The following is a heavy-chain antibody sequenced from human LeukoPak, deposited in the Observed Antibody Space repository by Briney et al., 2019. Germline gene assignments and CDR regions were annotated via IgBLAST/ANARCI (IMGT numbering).Heavy chain of an antibody. V-gene: IGHV1-69*05. CDR1: GGTFSSYA. CDR2: IILIFGTA. D-gene: IGHD6-13*01. CDR3: ARPAAGRAFDI. J-gene: IGHJ3*02. Sequence: ASVKVSCKASGGTFSSYAISWVRQAPGQGLEWMGGIILIFGTANYAQKFQGRVTITTDESTSTAYMELSSLRSEDTAVYYFARPAAGRAFDIWGQGTMVTVSS.